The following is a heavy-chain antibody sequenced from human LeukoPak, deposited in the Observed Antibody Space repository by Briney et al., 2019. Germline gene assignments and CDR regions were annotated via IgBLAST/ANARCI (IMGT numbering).Heavy chain of an antibody. CDR1: GFTFSTYW. D-gene: IGHD2-21*02. V-gene: IGHV3-74*01. J-gene: IGHJ4*02. Sequence: GGSLRLSCAASGFTFSTYWMHWVRHAPGKGRVWVSRITPDGRRTNHADSVKGRFTISRDNAKNTLYLQMNSLRTEDTAVYYCARGDSTLGDYWGQGALVTVSS. CDR3: ARGDSTLGDY. CDR2: ITPDGRRT.